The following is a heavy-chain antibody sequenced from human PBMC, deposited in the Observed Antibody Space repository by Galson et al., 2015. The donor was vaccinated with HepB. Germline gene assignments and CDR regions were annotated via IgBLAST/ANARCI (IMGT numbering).Heavy chain of an antibody. J-gene: IGHJ6*02. Sequence: SLRLSCAASGFSVSSNYMSWVRQAPGKGLEWVSVIYSGGSTYYADSVKGRFTISRHDSKNTLCLQMNSLRAEDTALYYCTRERVEWFGYGGDSYPGYYYYAMDVWGQGTTVTVSS. CDR2: IYSGGST. V-gene: IGHV3-53*04. CDR3: TRERVEWFGYGGDSYPGYYYYAMDV. D-gene: IGHD2-21*02. CDR1: GFSVSSNY.